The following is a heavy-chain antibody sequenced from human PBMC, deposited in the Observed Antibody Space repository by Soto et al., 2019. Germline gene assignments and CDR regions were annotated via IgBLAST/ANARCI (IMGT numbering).Heavy chain of an antibody. D-gene: IGHD5-18*01. V-gene: IGHV3-23*01. CDR2: ISGSTGNT. CDR1: GFTFSSYE. CDR3: AKGEDSFGFTRFDF. J-gene: IGHJ4*02. Sequence: PGGSLRLSCAASGFTFSSYEMNWVRQAPGKGLEWVAGISGSTGNTYYTDSLKGRFTISRDNSKNTVYLQMHSLRAEDTALYYCAKGEDSFGFTRFDFWGQGNLVTVSS.